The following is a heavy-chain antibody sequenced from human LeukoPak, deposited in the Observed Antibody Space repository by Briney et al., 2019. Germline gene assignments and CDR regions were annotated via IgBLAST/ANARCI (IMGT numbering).Heavy chain of an antibody. D-gene: IGHD5-12*01. J-gene: IGHJ4*02. CDR1: GFTFSSYG. V-gene: IGHV3-23*01. Sequence: PGGSLRLSCAASGFTFSSYGMSWVRQAPGRGLEWVSAISGSGGSTYYADSVKGRFTISRDNSKNTLYLQMNSLRAEDTAVYYCAKDRGATSYYFDYWGQGTLVTVSS. CDR3: AKDRGATSYYFDY. CDR2: ISGSGGST.